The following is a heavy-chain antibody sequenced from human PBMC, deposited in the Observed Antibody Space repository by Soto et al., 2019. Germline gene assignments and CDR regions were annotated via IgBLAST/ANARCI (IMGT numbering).Heavy chain of an antibody. CDR2: IAYDGSNK. Sequence: QVQLVESGGGVVQPGRSLRLSCAASGFSISRSAMHWVRQAPGKGLEWVAVIAYDGSNKWYADSAKGRFTISRDNSKNTLYLDMSSLRAEDTAIYFCARDLQAGDDNVNWFAHWGQGTLVTVSS. V-gene: IGHV3-30-3*01. J-gene: IGHJ5*02. D-gene: IGHD1-1*01. CDR1: GFSISRSA. CDR3: ARDLQAGDDNVNWFAH.